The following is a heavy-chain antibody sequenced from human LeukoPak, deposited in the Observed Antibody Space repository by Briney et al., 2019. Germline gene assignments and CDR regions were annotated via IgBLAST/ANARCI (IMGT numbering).Heavy chain of an antibody. Sequence: SGGSLRLSCAASGFSFRSYAMSWVRQAPGKGLEWVSGISGSGGSTYYTDSVKGRFTISRDNSNNTAYLQMNSLRAEDTAVYFCAKGRGSPVYASSDSWGQGTLVSVSS. D-gene: IGHD2-8*01. CDR3: AKGRGSPVYASSDS. CDR2: ISGSGGST. J-gene: IGHJ4*02. V-gene: IGHV3-23*01. CDR1: GFSFRSYA.